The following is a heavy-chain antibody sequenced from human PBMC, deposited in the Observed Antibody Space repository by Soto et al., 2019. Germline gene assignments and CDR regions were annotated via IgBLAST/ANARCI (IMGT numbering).Heavy chain of an antibody. CDR1: GGSIRGYY. CDR2: IYSDGTT. V-gene: IGHV4-4*07. D-gene: IGHD2-2*01. CDR3: SRVGCSNSKCYTRGMDV. J-gene: IGHJ6*02. Sequence: LSLTCTVSGGSIRGYYWSWVRQPAGKGLEWVGRIYSDGTTNYSPSLKSRVTMSLDTSKDQFSLHLNSVTAADTAVYYCSRVGCSNSKCYTRGMDVWGQGTTVTVS.